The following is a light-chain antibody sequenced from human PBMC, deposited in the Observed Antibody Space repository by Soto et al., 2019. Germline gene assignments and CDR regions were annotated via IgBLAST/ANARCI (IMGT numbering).Light chain of an antibody. V-gene: IGKV4-1*01. CDR2: WAS. J-gene: IGKJ2*01. Sequence: DIVMTQSPDSLAVSLGERATINCKSSQSVLYNSNNKNYLAWYQQKPGQPPKLLIYWASTRESGVPDRFSGSGSGTDFTLTISSLQAEDVAVYYCQQYYNTPMYTFCQGTKLEIK. CDR3: QQYYNTPMYT. CDR1: QSVLYNSNNKNY.